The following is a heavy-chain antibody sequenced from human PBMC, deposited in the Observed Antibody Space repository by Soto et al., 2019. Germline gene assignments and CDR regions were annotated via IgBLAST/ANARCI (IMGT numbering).Heavy chain of an antibody. D-gene: IGHD2-21*02. CDR2: ISAYNGNT. V-gene: IGHV1-18*01. CDR3: ARVLDCGGDCYTYYFDY. Sequence: GASVKVSCTASGYTFTSYGISWVRQAPGQGLEWMGWISAYNGNTNYAQKLQGRVTMTTDTSTSTAYMELRSLRSDDTAVYYCARVLDCGGDCYTYYFDYWGQGTLVTVSS. J-gene: IGHJ4*02. CDR1: GYTFTSYG.